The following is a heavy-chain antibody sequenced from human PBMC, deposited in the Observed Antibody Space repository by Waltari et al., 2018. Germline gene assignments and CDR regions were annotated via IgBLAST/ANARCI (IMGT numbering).Heavy chain of an antibody. J-gene: IGHJ3*02. CDR1: GFTFSNYW. CDR3: ARVTLGAFDM. D-gene: IGHD3-16*01. CDR2: MNSDGSSI. V-gene: IGHV3-74*01. Sequence: EVQLVESGGGLVQPGGSLRLSCAASGFTFSNYWMHWVRQAPGKGLVWDSRMNSDGSSINYADSVNGRFIISRDNAKNTLYLQMNSLRAEDTAVYYCARVTLGAFDMWGQGTMVTVSS.